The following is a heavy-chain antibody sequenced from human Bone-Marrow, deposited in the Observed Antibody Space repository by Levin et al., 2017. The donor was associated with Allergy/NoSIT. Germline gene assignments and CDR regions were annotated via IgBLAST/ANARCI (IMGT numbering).Heavy chain of an antibody. D-gene: IGHD5-12*01. J-gene: IGHJ4*02. CDR3: ARERGYSGYDLADY. Sequence: GESLKISCQASGYTFTSYGISWVRQAPGQGLEWMGWISAYNGNTNYAQKLQGRVTMTTETSTSTAYMELRSLRSDDTAVYYCARERGYSGYDLADYWGQGTLVTVSS. CDR2: ISAYNGNT. V-gene: IGHV1-18*01. CDR1: GYTFTSYG.